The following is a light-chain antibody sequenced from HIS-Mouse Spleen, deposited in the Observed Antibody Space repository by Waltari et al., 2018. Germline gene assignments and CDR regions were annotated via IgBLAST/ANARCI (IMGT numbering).Light chain of an antibody. V-gene: IGLV2-23*01. J-gene: IGLJ3*02. CDR3: CSYAGSSTYWV. CDR2: EGS. CDR1: SSDVGSYNL. Sequence: QSALTQPASVSGSPGQSITLSCTATSSDVGSYNLVSLYQQHPGKAPKLMIYEGSKRPSGVSNRFSGSKSGNTASLTISGLQAEDEADYYCCSYAGSSTYWVFGGGTKLTVL.